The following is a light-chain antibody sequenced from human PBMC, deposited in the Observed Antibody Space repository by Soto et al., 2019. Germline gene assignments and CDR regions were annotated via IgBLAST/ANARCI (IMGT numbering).Light chain of an antibody. J-gene: IGLJ2*01. CDR3: GTWDNSLISVV. CDR2: DNN. Sequence: QSVLTQPPSVSAAPGQRVTSSCSGSSSNIGNKYISWYQQFPGTAPKLLIYDNNKRPSGIPDRFSGSKSGTSATLGITGLQTGDEADYYCGTWDNSLISVVFGGVTKLTVL. V-gene: IGLV1-51*01. CDR1: SSNIGNKY.